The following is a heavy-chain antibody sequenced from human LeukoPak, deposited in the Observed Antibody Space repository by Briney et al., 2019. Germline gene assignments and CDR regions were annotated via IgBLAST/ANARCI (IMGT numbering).Heavy chain of an antibody. CDR3: VRGGRAFDY. V-gene: IGHV6-1*01. Sequence: SQTLSLTCVISGDSVSSNSAAWNWIRQSPSRGLEWLGRTFYRSNWYYEYATSVRGRIAINPDTSKNQFSLQLNSVTPEDTAVYYCVRGGRAFDYWGQGTLVTVSS. D-gene: IGHD3-16*01. J-gene: IGHJ4*02. CDR1: GDSVSSNSAA. CDR2: TFYRSNWYY.